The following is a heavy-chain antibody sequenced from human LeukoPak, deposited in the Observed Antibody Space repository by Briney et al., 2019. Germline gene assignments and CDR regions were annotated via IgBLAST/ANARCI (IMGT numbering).Heavy chain of an antibody. V-gene: IGHV1-2*02. D-gene: IGHD3-10*01. J-gene: IGHJ4*02. CDR3: ARAFNYYGSGSYNS. CDR1: GYTFTGYY. CDR2: INPNSGGT. Sequence: ASAKVSCKASGYTFTGYYMHWVRQAPGQGLEWMGWINPNSGGTNYAQKFQGRVTMTRDTSISTAYMELSRLRSDDTAVYYCARAFNYYGSGSYNSWGQGTLVTVSS.